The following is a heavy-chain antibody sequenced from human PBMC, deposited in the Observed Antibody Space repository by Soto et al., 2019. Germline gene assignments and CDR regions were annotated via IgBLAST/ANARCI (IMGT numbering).Heavy chain of an antibody. J-gene: IGHJ3*02. V-gene: IGHV2-26*01. CDR2: IFSNDEK. CDR1: GFSLSNARMG. CDR3: ARIPIQIDNAFDI. Sequence: QVTLKESGPVLVKPTETLTLTCTVSGFSLSNARMGVSWIRQPPGKALEWLAHIFSNDEKSYSTSLKSRLTXSXDXXKSQVVLTMTNMDPVDTATYYCARIPIQIDNAFDIWGQGTMVTVSS.